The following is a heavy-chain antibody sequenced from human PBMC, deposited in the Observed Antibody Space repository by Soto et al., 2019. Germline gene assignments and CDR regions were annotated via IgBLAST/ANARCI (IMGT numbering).Heavy chain of an antibody. D-gene: IGHD1-26*01. Sequence: QVQVVLSGVEVKMPGASVKLACKASGYTFTNYGRTWGRQVPGQGLEWIGWVSGYNRNTNYAQKFEDRVIMTTDTHTSTVFMELRSLRPDATGIYFCARERQWESLIYWGQGTLLTVSP. CDR2: VSGYNRNT. V-gene: IGHV1-18*01. CDR1: GYTFTNYG. CDR3: ARERQWESLIY. J-gene: IGHJ4*02.